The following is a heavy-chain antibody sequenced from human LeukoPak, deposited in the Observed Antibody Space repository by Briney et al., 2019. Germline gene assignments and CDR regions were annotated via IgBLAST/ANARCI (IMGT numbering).Heavy chain of an antibody. Sequence: SGTLSLTCAVSGGSISSSNWWSWVRQPPGKGLEWIGEIYHSGSTNYNPSLKSRVTISVDKSKNQFSLKLSSVTAADTAVYYCARDYSSSWYRRRVSSHNWFDPWGQGTLVTVSS. V-gene: IGHV4-4*02. CDR1: GGSISSSNW. CDR2: IYHSGST. J-gene: IGHJ5*02. D-gene: IGHD6-13*01. CDR3: ARDYSSSWYRRRVSSHNWFDP.